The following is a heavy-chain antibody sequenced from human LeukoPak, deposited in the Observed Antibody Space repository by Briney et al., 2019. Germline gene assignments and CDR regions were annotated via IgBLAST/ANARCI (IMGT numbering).Heavy chain of an antibody. CDR1: GGSISSDY. CDR2: ISYSGTT. J-gene: IGHJ4*02. CDR3: ARTLDAQFAY. Sequence: SETLSLTCTVSGGSISSDYWSWIRQPPGKGLEWIGYISYSGTTNYNPSLKSRVTISIDTSKNQFSLKLNSVTAADTAVYYCARTLDAQFAYWGQGTLVTVSS. D-gene: IGHD1-1*01. V-gene: IGHV4-59*01.